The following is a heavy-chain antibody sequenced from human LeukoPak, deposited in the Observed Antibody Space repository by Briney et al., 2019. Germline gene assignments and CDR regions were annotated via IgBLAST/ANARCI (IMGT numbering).Heavy chain of an antibody. Sequence: GGSLRLSCAASGFTFSSYGMSWVRQAPGKGLEWVSAISGSGGSTYYADSVKGRFTISRDNSKNTLYLQMNSLRAEDTAVYYCAKDPGWELLSNAFDIWGQGTMVTVSS. D-gene: IGHD1-26*01. CDR2: ISGSGGST. J-gene: IGHJ3*02. CDR1: GFTFSSYG. V-gene: IGHV3-23*01. CDR3: AKDPGWELLSNAFDI.